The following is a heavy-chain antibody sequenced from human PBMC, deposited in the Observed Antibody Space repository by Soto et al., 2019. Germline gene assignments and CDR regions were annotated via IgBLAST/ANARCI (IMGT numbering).Heavy chain of an antibody. D-gene: IGHD6-19*01. CDR2: ISGGAGST. CDR3: AKESNSGWY. J-gene: IGHJ4*02. Sequence: EVQLLESGGGSVQPGGSLRLSCAASGFTFSSYAMTWVRQAPGKGLEWVSAISGGAGSTYYADSVKGRFTISRDNSKNTLFLQMNSLRAEDTAVYYCAKESNSGWYWGQGTLVTVSS. CDR1: GFTFSSYA. V-gene: IGHV3-23*01.